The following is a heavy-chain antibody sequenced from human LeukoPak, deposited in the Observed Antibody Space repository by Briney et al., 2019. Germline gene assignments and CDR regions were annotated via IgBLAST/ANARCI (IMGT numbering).Heavy chain of an antibody. CDR1: GYTFTCYD. CDR3: ARGFTLDSSSSGSDY. Sequence: GASVKASCKASGYTFTCYDINWVRQATGQGLEWMGWMKPNSGNTGYAQKFQGRVTRTRNTSISTAYMELSSLRSEDTAVYYCARGFTLDSSSSGSDYWGQGTLVTVSS. D-gene: IGHD6-6*01. J-gene: IGHJ4*02. CDR2: MKPNSGNT. V-gene: IGHV1-8*01.